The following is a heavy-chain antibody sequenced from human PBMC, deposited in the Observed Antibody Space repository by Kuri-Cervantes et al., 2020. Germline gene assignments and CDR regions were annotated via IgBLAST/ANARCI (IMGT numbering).Heavy chain of an antibody. CDR1: GGSVSSGSYY. CDR2: IYYSGST. D-gene: IGHD6-13*01. V-gene: IGHV4-61*01. J-gene: IGHJ6*02. Sequence: SETLSLTCTVSGGSVSSGSYYWSWIRQPPGKGLEWIGYIYYSGSTNYNPSLKSRVTISLATSKNQFSLKLNSMTAADTAVYYCARDRGRISAYFYGMDVWGQGTTVTVSS. CDR3: ARDRGRISAYFYGMDV.